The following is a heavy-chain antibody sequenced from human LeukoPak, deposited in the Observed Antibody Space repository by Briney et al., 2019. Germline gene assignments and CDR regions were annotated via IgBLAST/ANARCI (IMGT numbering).Heavy chain of an antibody. CDR1: GDSISTYY. J-gene: IGHJ4*02. Sequence: SETLSLTCSVSGDSISTYYWSWIRQPPGKALEWIGYDYYSGSTDYNPSLKSRVTISVDTSKKQFSLNLNSVTAADTAVYYCSASKQLWLRGLFDYWGQGTLVTVSS. D-gene: IGHD5-18*01. CDR3: SASKQLWLRGLFDY. CDR2: DYYSGST. V-gene: IGHV4-59*01.